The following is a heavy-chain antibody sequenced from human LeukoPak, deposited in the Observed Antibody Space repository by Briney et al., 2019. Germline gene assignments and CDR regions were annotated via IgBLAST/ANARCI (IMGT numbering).Heavy chain of an antibody. CDR1: GGSISSGDYY. D-gene: IGHD2-2*01. CDR3: ARDNPYCSSTSCSDY. Sequence: SETLSLTCTVSGGSISSGDYYWGWIRQPPGKGLELIGYIYYSGSTYYNPSLKSRVTISVGTSKNPFSLKLSSVTAADTAVYYCARDNPYCSSTSCSDYWGQGTLVTVSS. CDR2: IYYSGST. V-gene: IGHV4-30-4*01. J-gene: IGHJ4*02.